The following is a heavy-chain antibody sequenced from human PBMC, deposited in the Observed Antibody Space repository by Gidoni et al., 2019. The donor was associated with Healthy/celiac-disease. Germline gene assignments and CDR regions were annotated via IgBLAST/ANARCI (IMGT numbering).Heavy chain of an antibody. CDR1: GVTFSSSP. Sequence: QVQLLQSGAEVKKPGSSVNVSCTASGVTFSSSPISWLRQAPGQGLEWMGGIIHIYGTANYAQKFQGRVTITADESTSTAYMELSSLRSEDTAVYYCARGRGGVGPLSNYGMDVWGQGTTVTVSS. CDR3: ARGRGGVGPLSNYGMDV. D-gene: IGHD3-3*01. J-gene: IGHJ6*02. V-gene: IGHV1-69*01. CDR2: IIHIYGTA.